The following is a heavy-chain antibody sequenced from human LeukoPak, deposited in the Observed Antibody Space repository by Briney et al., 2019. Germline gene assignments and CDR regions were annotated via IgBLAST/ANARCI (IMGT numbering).Heavy chain of an antibody. CDR3: ARRGYSSSWYGEYFQH. D-gene: IGHD6-13*01. CDR1: GYTFTCYY. Sequence: ASVKVSCKASGYTFTCYYMHWVRQAPGQGLEWMGWINPNSGGTNYAQKFQGRVTMTRDTSISTAYMELSRLRSDDTAVYYCARRGYSSSWYGEYFQHWGQGTLVTVSS. J-gene: IGHJ1*01. V-gene: IGHV1-2*02. CDR2: INPNSGGT.